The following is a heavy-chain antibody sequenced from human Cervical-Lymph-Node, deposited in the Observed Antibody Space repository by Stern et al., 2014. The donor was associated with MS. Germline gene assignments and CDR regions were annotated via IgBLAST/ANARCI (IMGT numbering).Heavy chain of an antibody. CDR3: ARRAAAVTYWYFDL. V-gene: IGHV3-20*04. J-gene: IGHJ2*01. CDR2: VNWNGSTT. D-gene: IGHD6-13*01. CDR1: GFTFDDYG. Sequence: VQLVESGGDVVRPGGSLRLSCVASGFTFDDYGMGWVRQAPGKGLEWVSGVNWNGSTTGYTDSMKGRFTVSRDNAKNSLYLQMHSLRAEDTAFYYCARRAAAVTYWYFDLWGRGTLVTVSS.